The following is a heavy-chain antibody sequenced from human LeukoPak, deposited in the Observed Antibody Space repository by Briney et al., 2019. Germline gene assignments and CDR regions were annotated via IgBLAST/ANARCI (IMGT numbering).Heavy chain of an antibody. D-gene: IGHD3-22*01. V-gene: IGHV4-30-2*01. J-gene: IGHJ4*02. CDR3: ASSYDSSGYYYDY. CDR2: IYHSGST. Sequence: SETLSLTCAVSGGSISSGGYSWSWIRQPPGKGLEWIGYIYHSGSTYYNPSHKSRVTISVDRSKNQFSLKLSSVTAADTAVYYCASSYDSSGYYYDYWGQGTLVTVSS. CDR1: GGSISSGGYS.